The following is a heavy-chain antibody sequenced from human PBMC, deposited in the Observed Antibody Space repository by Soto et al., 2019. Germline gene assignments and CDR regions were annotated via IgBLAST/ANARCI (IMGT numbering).Heavy chain of an antibody. V-gene: IGHV3-23*01. J-gene: IGHJ4*02. D-gene: IGHD3-9*01. CDR2: ISGSGGST. CDR1: GVTFSSYA. CDR3: AKDGGYFDWLGYFDY. Sequence: XGSLRLACAASGVTFSSYAMSWVRQAPGKGLEWVSAISGSGGSTYYADSVKGRFTISRDNSKNTLYLQMNSLRAEDTAVYYRAKDGGYFDWLGYFDYWAQGTLVTVSS.